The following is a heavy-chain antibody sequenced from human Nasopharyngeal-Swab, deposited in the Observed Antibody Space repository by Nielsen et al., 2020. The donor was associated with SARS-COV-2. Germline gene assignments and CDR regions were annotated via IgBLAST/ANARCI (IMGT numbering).Heavy chain of an antibody. D-gene: IGHD6-13*01. J-gene: IGHJ4*02. CDR3: ARGGYSRPS. CDR2: ISDSSSFI. Sequence: GESLKISCAASGFTFSSYSMNWVRQAPGTGLEWVSSISDSSSFIYYADSVKGRFTISRDKAKNSLYLQMNSLRAEDTAVYYCARGGYSRPSWGQGTLATVSS. V-gene: IGHV3-21*01. CDR1: GFTFSSYS.